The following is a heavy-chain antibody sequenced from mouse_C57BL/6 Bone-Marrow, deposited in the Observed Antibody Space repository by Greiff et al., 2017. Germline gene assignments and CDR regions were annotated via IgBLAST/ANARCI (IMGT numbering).Heavy chain of an antibody. J-gene: IGHJ4*01. V-gene: IGHV5-15*01. CDR2: ISNLAYSI. CDR3: ARPDSNYAYAMDY. CDR1: GFTFSDYG. Sequence: DVKLVESGGGLVQPGGSLKLSCAASGFTFSDYGMAWVRQAPRKGPEWVAFISNLAYSIYYADTVTGRFTISRENAKNTLYLEISSLRSEDTAMYYCARPDSNYAYAMDYWGQGTSVTVSS. D-gene: IGHD2-5*01.